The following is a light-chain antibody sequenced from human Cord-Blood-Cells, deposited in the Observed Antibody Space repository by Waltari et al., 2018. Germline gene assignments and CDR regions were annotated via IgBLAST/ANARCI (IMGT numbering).Light chain of an antibody. Sequence: DIQMTQSPSTLSASVGDRVTITCRASQSISSWLAWYQQKPEKAPKLLIYKASSLESGVPSRFSGSGSGTEFTLTINSLQPDDFATYYCQQSWTFGQGTKVEIK. V-gene: IGKV1-5*03. CDR1: QSISSW. CDR2: KAS. J-gene: IGKJ1*01. CDR3: QQSWT.